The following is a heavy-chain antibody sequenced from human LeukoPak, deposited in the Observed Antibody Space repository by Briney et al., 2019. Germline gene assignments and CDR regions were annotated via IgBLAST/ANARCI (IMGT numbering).Heavy chain of an antibody. D-gene: IGHD4-11*01. CDR3: ARRVLTTEDWYFDL. CDR1: GGSISSYY. J-gene: IGHJ2*01. V-gene: IGHV4-59*08. CDR2: IYYSGST. Sequence: KPSETLSLTCTVSGGSISSYYWSWIRQPPGKGLEWIGYIYYSGSTNYNPSLKGRVTISVDTSKNQFSLKLSSVTAADTAVYYCARRVLTTEDWYFDLWGRGTLVTVSS.